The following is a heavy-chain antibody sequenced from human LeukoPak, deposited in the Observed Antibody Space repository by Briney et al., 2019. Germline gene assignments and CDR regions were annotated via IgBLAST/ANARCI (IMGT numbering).Heavy chain of an antibody. V-gene: IGHV4-59*01. CDR1: GGSFSNYY. D-gene: IGHD4-11*01. CDR2: IYHTGSA. CDR3: ARRTSSNYVDY. Sequence: SETLSLTCSVSGGSFSNYYWSWIRQSPGKGLEWIGYIYHTGSANYSPSLKSRVSISIDTSKSQFSLRLISVTAAATAVYYCARRTSSNYVDYWGQGTLVIVSS. J-gene: IGHJ4*02.